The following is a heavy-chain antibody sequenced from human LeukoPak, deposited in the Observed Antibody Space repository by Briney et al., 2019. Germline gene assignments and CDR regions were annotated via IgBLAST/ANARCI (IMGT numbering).Heavy chain of an antibody. Sequence: PVASVKVSCKASGYTFTSYYMHWVRQAPGQGLEWMGIINPSGGSTSYAQKFQGRVTMTRDMSTSTVYMELSSLRSEDTAVYYCARGNDYYDSSGYYFRGAFDIWGQGTMVTVSS. V-gene: IGHV1-46*01. CDR3: ARGNDYYDSSGYYFRGAFDI. CDR1: GYTFTSYY. CDR2: INPSGGST. D-gene: IGHD3-22*01. J-gene: IGHJ3*02.